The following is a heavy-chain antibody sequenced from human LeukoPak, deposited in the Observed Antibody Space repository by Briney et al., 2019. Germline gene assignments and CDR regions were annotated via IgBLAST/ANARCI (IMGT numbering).Heavy chain of an antibody. CDR2: IKQDGGEM. J-gene: IGHJ4*02. CDR1: GFTFSSYW. CDR3: ARGWLQLDY. Sequence: GGSLRLSCAASGFTFSSYWMTWVPQAPDKGLEWVANIKQDGGEMYYVDSLKGRFTISRDNAKNSLYLQINSLRAEDTAVYYCARGWLQLDYWGQGALVTVSS. V-gene: IGHV3-7*01. D-gene: IGHD5-24*01.